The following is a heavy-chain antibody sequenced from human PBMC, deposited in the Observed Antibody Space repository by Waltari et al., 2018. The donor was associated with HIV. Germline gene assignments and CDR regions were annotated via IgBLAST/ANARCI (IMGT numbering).Heavy chain of an antibody. V-gene: IGHV4-39*01. Sequence: QLQLQESGPGLVKPSETLSLTCTVSGASISSSSYYWGWIRQPPGKGLEWIGSMYYSGSTHYHPSLKSRVSISVATSKNQFSLKLSSVTTADTAVYYCARHRGESVSDAFDMWGQGTMVTVSS. CDR3: ARHRGESVSDAFDM. D-gene: IGHD2-8*01. CDR2: MYYSGST. CDR1: GASISSSSYY. J-gene: IGHJ3*02.